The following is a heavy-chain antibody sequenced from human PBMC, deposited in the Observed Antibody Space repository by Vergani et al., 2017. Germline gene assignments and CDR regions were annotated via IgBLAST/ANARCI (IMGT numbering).Heavy chain of an antibody. Sequence: QVQLVQSGAEVKKPGASVKVSCKASGYTFTTYNMHWVRQAPGQRLEWMGWINAGNGNTKYSQKFEGRGTMTRDTSASTAYMELSSLRSEDTAVYYCARMVGDCSSGRCYNWFDPWGQGTLVTVSS. CDR3: ARMVGDCSSGRCYNWFDP. J-gene: IGHJ5*02. V-gene: IGHV1-3*01. CDR1: GYTFTTYN. D-gene: IGHD2-2*01. CDR2: INAGNGNT.